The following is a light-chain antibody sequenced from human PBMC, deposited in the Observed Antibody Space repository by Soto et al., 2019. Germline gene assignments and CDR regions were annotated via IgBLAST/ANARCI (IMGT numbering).Light chain of an antibody. V-gene: IGLV1-40*01. CDR1: TSNLGAGYD. CDR3: QAYDDIWTASV. CDR2: GNR. Sequence: QSVLTQPPSVSGAPGQRVTLSCTGNTSNLGAGYDVHWYQQLPGEAPKLVIFGNRNRPSGVPERFSGSKSGTSASLAITGLQDDDEADDYCQAYDDIWTASVFGGGTKVTVL. J-gene: IGLJ3*02.